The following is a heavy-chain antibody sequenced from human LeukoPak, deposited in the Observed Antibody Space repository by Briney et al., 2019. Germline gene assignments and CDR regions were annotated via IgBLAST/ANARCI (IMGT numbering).Heavy chain of an antibody. J-gene: IGHJ4*02. Sequence: PGGSLRLSCAASGFTFSNYGMHWVRQAPGKGLEWVAVIWNDGSNKYYADSVKGRFTISRDNSKNTLYPQMNSLRAEDTAVYYCARDSYYGSGSSPEYWGQGTLVTVSS. CDR3: ARDSYYGSGSSPEY. CDR1: GFTFSNYG. V-gene: IGHV3-33*01. D-gene: IGHD3-10*01. CDR2: IWNDGSNK.